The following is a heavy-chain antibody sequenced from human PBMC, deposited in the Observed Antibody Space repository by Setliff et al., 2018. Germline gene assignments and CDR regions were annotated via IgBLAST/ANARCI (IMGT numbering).Heavy chain of an antibody. D-gene: IGHD3-10*01. CDR2: IYYTGKT. CDR3: ARTSTYVLGSGSYWDRWFDP. Sequence: KASETLSLTCTVSGDSLSSDNYFWSWIRHLPGKGLQWLGHIYYTGKTYYNPSLKSRLEMSVDTSKREFALRLSSVTAADTAVYYCARTSTYVLGSGSYWDRWFDPWSQGTLVTVSS. CDR1: GDSLSSDNYF. J-gene: IGHJ5*02. V-gene: IGHV4-30-4*02.